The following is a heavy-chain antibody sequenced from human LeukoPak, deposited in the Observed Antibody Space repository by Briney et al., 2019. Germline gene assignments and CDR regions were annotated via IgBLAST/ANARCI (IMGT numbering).Heavy chain of an antibody. CDR1: GDTLTELS. CDR2: FDPEHGEM. D-gene: IGHD3-9*01. Sequence: AASVKVSCTVSGDTLTELSTHWVRQAPGKGLEWMGGFDPEHGEMIYAQKLQGRVTKTEDRSTGTAYMELSSLRSEDTAVYYCATGGPWDLLKYWGQGTLVTVSS. J-gene: IGHJ4*02. V-gene: IGHV1-24*01. CDR3: ATGGPWDLLKY.